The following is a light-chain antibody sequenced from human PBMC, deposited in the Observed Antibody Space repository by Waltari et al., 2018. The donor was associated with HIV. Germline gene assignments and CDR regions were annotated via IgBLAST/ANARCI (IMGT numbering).Light chain of an antibody. Sequence: DIEMTQSPSTLPLSLGDRVTLTCRASQTISSSLAWYQQSPGTAPKLLIYKASSLEDGVPSRFSGSGSGTEFTRTISSLQPDDIAVYFCQQYSAFPFTFGQGTKLEI. CDR3: QQYSAFPFT. V-gene: IGKV1-5*03. J-gene: IGKJ2*01. CDR2: KAS. CDR1: QTISSS.